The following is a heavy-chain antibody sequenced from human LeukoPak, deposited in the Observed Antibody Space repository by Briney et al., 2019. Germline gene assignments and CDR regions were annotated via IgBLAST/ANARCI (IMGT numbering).Heavy chain of an antibody. D-gene: IGHD6-25*01. CDR2: IKSDGSIT. CDR1: GFTFSSYW. V-gene: IGHV3-74*01. J-gene: IGHJ3*02. Sequence: GGSLRLSCAASGFTFSSYWMHWVRQAPGKGLVWVSRIKSDGSITNYADSVKGRFTISRDNVKNTLYVQMNSLRAEDTAVYYCARVGARLGAFDIWGQGTMVTVSS. CDR3: ARVGARLGAFDI.